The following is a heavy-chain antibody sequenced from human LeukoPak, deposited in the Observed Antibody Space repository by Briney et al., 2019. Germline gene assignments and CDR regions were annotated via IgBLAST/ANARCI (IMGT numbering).Heavy chain of an antibody. J-gene: IGHJ4*02. Sequence: PWASVKVSCKASGYTFTDYAISWVRQAPGQGLEWMGGISAYNGNTNYAQKIQGRVTMTTDTSTSTAYMELGSLRSDDTAVYYCARGLGSLIAVAGTADYWGQGTLVTVSS. CDR3: ARGLGSLIAVAGTADY. V-gene: IGHV1-18*01. D-gene: IGHD6-19*01. CDR2: ISAYNGNT. CDR1: GYTFTDYA.